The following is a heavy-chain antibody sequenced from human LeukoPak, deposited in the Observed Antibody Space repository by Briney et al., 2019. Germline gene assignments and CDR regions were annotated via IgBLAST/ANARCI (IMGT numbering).Heavy chain of an antibody. J-gene: IGHJ5*02. Sequence: SETLSLTCTVSGGXISNYYWSWILQPAGKGLEWIGRIYSSGTTIYNPSLKSRVTMSVDTSKNQFSLKLSSVTAADTAVYFCASGSSGYDPWGQGILVTVSS. CDR2: IYSSGTT. CDR3: ASGSSGYDP. D-gene: IGHD5-12*01. V-gene: IGHV4-4*07. CDR1: GGXISNYY.